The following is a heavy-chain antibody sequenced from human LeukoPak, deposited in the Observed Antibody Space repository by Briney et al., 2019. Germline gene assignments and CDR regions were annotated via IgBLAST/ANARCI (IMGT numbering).Heavy chain of an antibody. CDR2: ISSGSSDI. D-gene: IGHD5/OR15-5a*01. V-gene: IGHV3-21*01. Sequence: GGSVRLSCAASGFTFSSYTMNWVRQAPGKGLEWVSIISSGSSDIHYADSVKGRVTIPRDNSNSSLYLQMHSLRAEDPAVDYCESQKSLRGTAVEYFDYWGQGTLVTVSS. J-gene: IGHJ4*02. CDR3: ESQKSLRGTAVEYFDY. CDR1: GFTFSSYT.